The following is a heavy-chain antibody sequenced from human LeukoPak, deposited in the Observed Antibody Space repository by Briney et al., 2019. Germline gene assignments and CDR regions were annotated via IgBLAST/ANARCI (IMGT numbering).Heavy chain of an antibody. J-gene: IGHJ4*02. D-gene: IGHD3-10*01. CDR3: ARASYGSGSYQSNPTPEDY. CDR1: GGTFSSYA. V-gene: IGHV1-69*01. Sequence: GASVKVSCKASGGTFSSYAISWVRQAPGQGLKWMGGIIPIFGTANYAQKFQGRVTITADESTSTAYMELSSLRSEDTAVYYCARASYGSGSYQSNPTPEDYWGQGTLVTVSS. CDR2: IIPIFGTA.